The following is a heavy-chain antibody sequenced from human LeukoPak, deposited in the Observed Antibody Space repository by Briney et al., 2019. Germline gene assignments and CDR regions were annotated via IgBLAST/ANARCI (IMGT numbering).Heavy chain of an antibody. Sequence: SETLSLTCTVSGGSISSSSHYWGWIRQPPGKGLEWIGSMYYRGSTYHNPSLKSRVTISVDTSKNQFSLKLSSVTAADTAVYYCARDLHNQYYGSGSSNFDYWGQGTLVTVSS. CDR1: GGSISSSSHY. V-gene: IGHV4-39*07. CDR3: ARDLHNQYYGSGSSNFDY. CDR2: MYYRGST. J-gene: IGHJ4*02. D-gene: IGHD3-10*01.